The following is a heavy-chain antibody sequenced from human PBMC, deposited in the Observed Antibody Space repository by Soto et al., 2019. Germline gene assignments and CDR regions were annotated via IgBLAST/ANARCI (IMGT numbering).Heavy chain of an antibody. Sequence: SETLSLTCTVSGGSISSYYWSWIRQPPGKGLEWIGYIYYSGSTNYNPSLKSRVTISVDTSKNPFSLKLSSVTAADTAVYYCARLIGCSGGSCYSMAAFDIWGQGTMVTVSS. CDR1: GGSISSYY. J-gene: IGHJ3*02. V-gene: IGHV4-59*08. CDR3: ARLIGCSGGSCYSMAAFDI. CDR2: IYYSGST. D-gene: IGHD2-15*01.